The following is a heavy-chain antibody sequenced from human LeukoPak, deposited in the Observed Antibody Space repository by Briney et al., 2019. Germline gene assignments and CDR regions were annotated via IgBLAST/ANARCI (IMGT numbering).Heavy chain of an antibody. J-gene: IGHJ4*02. CDR2: IRTSGSTI. V-gene: IGHV3-48*03. CDR1: GFTFSSYE. Sequence: PGGSLRLSCAASGFTFSSYEMNWVRQAPRKGLEWVSYIRTSGSTIYYTDSVKGRFTISRDNAKNSLYLQMNSLRAENTAVYYCARVPGYYGSGSYHLGSDYWGQGTLVTVSS. CDR3: ARVPGYYGSGSYHLGSDY. D-gene: IGHD3-10*01.